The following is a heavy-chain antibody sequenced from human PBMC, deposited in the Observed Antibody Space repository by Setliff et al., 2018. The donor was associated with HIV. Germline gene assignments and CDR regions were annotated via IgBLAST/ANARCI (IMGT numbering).Heavy chain of an antibody. CDR3: AKDMDSDTSGYYYAFDI. D-gene: IGHD3-22*01. V-gene: IGHV3-48*01. Sequence: PGGSLRLSCAASGFPFTTYSMNWVRQAPGKGLEWIAYINGGGDPIWYADSVKGRFTISRDNAKNTLYLQMNSLRTEDTALYYCAKDMDSDTSGYYYAFDIWGQGTMVTVS. CDR2: INGGGDPI. CDR1: GFPFTTYS. J-gene: IGHJ3*02.